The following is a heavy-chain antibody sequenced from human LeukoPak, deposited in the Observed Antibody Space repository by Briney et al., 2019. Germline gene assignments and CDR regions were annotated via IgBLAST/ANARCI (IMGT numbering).Heavy chain of an antibody. CDR3: AKWGYCSSDSCCIRDPNNWFDP. CDR1: GFTFSNYA. V-gene: IGHV3-23*01. D-gene: IGHD2-2*01. Sequence: GGSLRLSCAASGFTFSNYAMSWVRQAPGKGLEWVSTISGSGGGTYYADSVKGRFTISRDDSKNTVFLHMNSLGADDTAVYFCAKWGYCSSDSCCIRDPNNWFDPWGQGTLVTVSS. J-gene: IGHJ5*02. CDR2: ISGSGGGT.